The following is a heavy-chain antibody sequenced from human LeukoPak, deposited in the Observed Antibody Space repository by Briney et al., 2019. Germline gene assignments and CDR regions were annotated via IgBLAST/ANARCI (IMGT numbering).Heavy chain of an antibody. D-gene: IGHD6-19*01. CDR3: AIGDGIAVASHY. Sequence: SETLSLTCAVYGGSFSGYYWSWIRQPPGKGLEWIGEINHSGSTNYNPSLKSRVTISVDTSKNQFSLKLSSVTAADTAVYYCAIGDGIAVASHYWGQGTLVTVSS. J-gene: IGHJ4*02. CDR2: INHSGST. V-gene: IGHV4-34*01. CDR1: GGSFSGYY.